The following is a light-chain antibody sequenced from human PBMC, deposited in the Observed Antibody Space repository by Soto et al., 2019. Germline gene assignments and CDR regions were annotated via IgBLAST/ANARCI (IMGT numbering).Light chain of an antibody. CDR2: GAS. J-gene: IGKJ4*01. CDR1: QSVSSD. V-gene: IGKV3-15*01. CDR3: QQYYSSPLT. Sequence: EIVLTQSPATLSVSPGERATLSCRASQSVSSDLAWYHQKPGQAPRLLIYGASTRATGIPARFSGSGSGTEFTLTINRLQSEDFAVYYCQQYYSSPLTFGGGTKVDIK.